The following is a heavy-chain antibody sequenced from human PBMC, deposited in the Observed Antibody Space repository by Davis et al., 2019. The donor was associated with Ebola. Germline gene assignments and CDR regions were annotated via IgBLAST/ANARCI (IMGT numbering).Heavy chain of an antibody. CDR1: GGSISTYY. CDR3: ASAYIATTVDY. V-gene: IGHV4-59*08. CDR2: IYYNGST. D-gene: IGHD1-26*01. Sequence: SETLSLTCTVSGGSISTYYWSWIRQPPGKGLEWIGYIYYNGSTNYKPSLKSRVTTSLDTSKNQFSLKLSSVTAADTAVYYCASAYIATTVDYWGQGTLVTVSS. J-gene: IGHJ4*02.